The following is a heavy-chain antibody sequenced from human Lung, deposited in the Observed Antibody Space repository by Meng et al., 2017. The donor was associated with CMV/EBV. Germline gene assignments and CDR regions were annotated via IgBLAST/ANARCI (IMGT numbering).Heavy chain of an antibody. V-gene: IGHV3-73*01. CDR2: IRSKANSYAT. CDR1: GFTFSGSE. CDR3: TSPGGGSSWYGY. J-gene: IGHJ4*02. D-gene: IGHD6-13*01. Sequence: SGFTFSGSEMHWVRQASGKGLEWVGRIRSKANSYATAYAASVKGRFTISRDDSKNTAYLQMNSLKTEDTAVYYCTSPGGGSSWYGYWGQGTLVTVSS.